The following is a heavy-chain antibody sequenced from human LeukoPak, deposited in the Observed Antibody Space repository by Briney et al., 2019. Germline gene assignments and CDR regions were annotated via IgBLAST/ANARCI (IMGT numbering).Heavy chain of an antibody. Sequence: PGGSLRLSCAASGFTFDDYTMHWVRQAPGKGLEWVSLISWDGGNTYYADSVKGRFTISRDNSKNSLYLQMNSLRSEDTALYYCAGRGYSVFGLDNWGQGTLVTVSS. CDR2: ISWDGGNT. J-gene: IGHJ4*02. V-gene: IGHV3-43*01. CDR1: GFTFDDYT. D-gene: IGHD5/OR15-5a*01. CDR3: AGRGYSVFGLDN.